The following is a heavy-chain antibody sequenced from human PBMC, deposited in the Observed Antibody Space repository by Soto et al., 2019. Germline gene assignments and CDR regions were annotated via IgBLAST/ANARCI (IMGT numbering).Heavy chain of an antibody. D-gene: IGHD4-17*01. J-gene: IGHJ5*02. Sequence: SGPTLVNPTQTLTLTCTFSGFSLSISRVGVGWIRQPPGKALEWLALIYWDDDKRYSPSLKSRLTITKDTSKNQVVLTMTNMDPVDTATYYCAHAPRYGDYSNWFDPWGQGTLVTVSS. CDR3: AHAPRYGDYSNWFDP. V-gene: IGHV2-5*02. CDR1: GFSLSISRVG. CDR2: IYWDDDK.